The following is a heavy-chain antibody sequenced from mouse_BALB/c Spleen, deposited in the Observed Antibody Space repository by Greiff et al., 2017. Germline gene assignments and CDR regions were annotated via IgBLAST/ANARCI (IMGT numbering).Heavy chain of an antibody. D-gene: IGHD2-10*01. CDR3: ARGACYGNYDFAD. Sequence: QVHVKQSGPGLVAPSQSLSITCTVSGFSLTSYGVHWVRQPPGKGLEWLGVIWAGGSTNYNSAHMSRLSISKDNSKSQVFLKMNSLQTDDTAMYYCARGACYGNYDFADWGQGTLVTVSA. V-gene: IGHV2-9*02. J-gene: IGHJ3*01. CDR1: GFSLTSYG. CDR2: IWAGGST.